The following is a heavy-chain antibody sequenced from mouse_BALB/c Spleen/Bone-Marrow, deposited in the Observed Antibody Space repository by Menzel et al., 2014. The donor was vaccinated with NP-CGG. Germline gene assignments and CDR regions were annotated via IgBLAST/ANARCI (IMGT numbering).Heavy chain of an antibody. V-gene: IGHV5-17*02. CDR3: GRGDY. CDR2: ISSGSSSI. Sequence: EVQVVESGGGLVQPGGSRKLSSAASGFTFSRFGMHWVRQAPEKGLEWVAFISSGSSSIYYTDTVKGRFTISRDNPKNTLFLQMTSLRSEDTAMYYCGRGDYWGQGTTLTVSS. CDR1: GFTFSRFG. J-gene: IGHJ2*01.